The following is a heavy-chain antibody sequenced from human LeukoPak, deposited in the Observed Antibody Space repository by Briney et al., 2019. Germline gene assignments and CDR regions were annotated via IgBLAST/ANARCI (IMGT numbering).Heavy chain of an antibody. J-gene: IGHJ4*02. Sequence: GGSLRLSCAASGFTFRDYTMNWVRQAPGKGLEWVSAISKSGTYIKYADSVKGRFTISRDNSKNTLYLQMNGLRAEETAMYYCATPYTSGWSLYFDNWGQGTLVTVSS. CDR2: ISKSGTYI. CDR3: ATPYTSGWSLYFDN. CDR1: GFTFRDYT. V-gene: IGHV3-21*01. D-gene: IGHD6-19*01.